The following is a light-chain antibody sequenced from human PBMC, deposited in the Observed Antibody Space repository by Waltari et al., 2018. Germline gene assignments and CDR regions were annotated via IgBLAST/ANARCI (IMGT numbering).Light chain of an antibody. CDR3: QQYSTTLWT. J-gene: IGKJ1*01. CDR1: QSVLNSFNHKDY. V-gene: IGKV4-1*01. CDR2: WAS. Sequence: DIVMTQSPDSLAVSLGERATINCQSSQSVLNSFNHKDYLAWYQQKPGQPPKLLIYWASTRESGVPDRFSGSGSGTDFTLTISSLQAEDVAVYYCQQYSTTLWTFGQGTKVEIK.